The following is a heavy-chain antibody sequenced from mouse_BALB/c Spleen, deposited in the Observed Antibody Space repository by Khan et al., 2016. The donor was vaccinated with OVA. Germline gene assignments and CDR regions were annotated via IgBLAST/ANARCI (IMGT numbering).Heavy chain of an antibody. Sequence: EVQGVESGPELVKPGASVKISCKASGYSFTGYFMNWVMQSHGKSLEWIGRINPHIGETLYNQKFKGKATLTVDESSRTVHMELRSLASEDSAVYYCARKNGSDFDYWGQGTTLTVSS. CDR2: INPHIGET. J-gene: IGHJ2*01. V-gene: IGHV1-20*02. CDR3: ARKNGSDFDY. CDR1: GYSFTGYF. D-gene: IGHD1-1*01.